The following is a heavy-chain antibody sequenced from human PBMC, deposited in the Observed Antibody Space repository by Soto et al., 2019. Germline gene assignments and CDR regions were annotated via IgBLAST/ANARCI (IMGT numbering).Heavy chain of an antibody. Sequence: SETLSLTCTVSGGSISSSSYYWDWIRQPPGKGLEWIGSIYYSGSTYYNPSLKSRVTISVDTSKNQFSLKLSSVTAADTAVYYCARLGFWSGPNWFDPWGQGTLVTVS. CDR3: ARLGFWSGPNWFDP. D-gene: IGHD3-3*01. V-gene: IGHV4-39*01. CDR1: GGSISSSSYY. J-gene: IGHJ5*02. CDR2: IYYSGST.